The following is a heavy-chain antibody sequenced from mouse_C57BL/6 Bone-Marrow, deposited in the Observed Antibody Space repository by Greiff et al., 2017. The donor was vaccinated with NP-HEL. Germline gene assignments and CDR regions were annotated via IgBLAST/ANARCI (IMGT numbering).Heavy chain of an antibody. CDR3: TMITTVVATDFDY. D-gene: IGHD1-1*01. V-gene: IGHV14-4*01. J-gene: IGHJ2*01. CDR1: GFNITDDY. CDR2: IDPENGDT. Sequence: EVQVVESGAELVRPGASVKLSCTASGFNITDDYMHWVKQRPEQGLEWIGWIDPENGDTEYASKFQGKATITADTSSNTAYLQLSSLTSEDTAVYYCTMITTVVATDFDYWGQGTTLTVSS.